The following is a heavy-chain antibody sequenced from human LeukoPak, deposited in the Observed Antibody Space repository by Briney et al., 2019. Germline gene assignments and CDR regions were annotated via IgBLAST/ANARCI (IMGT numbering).Heavy chain of an antibody. CDR1: GFTFSSYS. V-gene: IGHV3-21*01. D-gene: IGHD6-13*01. CDR2: ISSSSSYI. J-gene: IGHJ6*03. CDR3: ARRGFLAAAGMDYYYYYMDV. Sequence: GGSLRLSCAASGFTFSSYSMNWVRQPPAKGLEWVSSISSSSSYIYYPDSVKGRFTISIDNAKNSLYLQMNSLRAEDTAVYYCARRGFLAAAGMDYYYYYMDVWGKGTTVTVSS.